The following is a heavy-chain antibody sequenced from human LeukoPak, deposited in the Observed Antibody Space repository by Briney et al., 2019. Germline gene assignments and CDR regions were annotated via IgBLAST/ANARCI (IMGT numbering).Heavy chain of an antibody. CDR1: GFTVSSNY. Sequence: GGSLRLSCAASGFTVSSNYMSWVRQAPGKGLEWVSVIYSGGSTYYADSVKGRFTISRDNSKNTLYLQMNSLRAEDTAVYYCARDGVTYYYDSWGQGTLVTVSS. D-gene: IGHD3-22*01. V-gene: IGHV3-53*01. CDR2: IYSGGST. J-gene: IGHJ4*02. CDR3: ARDGVTYYYDS.